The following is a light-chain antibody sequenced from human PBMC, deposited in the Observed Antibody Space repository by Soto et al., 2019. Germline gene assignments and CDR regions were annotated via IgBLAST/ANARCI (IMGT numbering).Light chain of an antibody. V-gene: IGKV2D-29*01. CDR3: MQSIQLPWT. CDR2: EVS. J-gene: IGKJ1*01. CDR1: QSLLHSDGNTY. Sequence: DIVMTQTPLSLSVTPGQPASISCKSSQSLLHSDGNTYLYWYLQKAGQPPQLLIYEVSNRFFGVPDRFSGSGSGTDFTLKISRVEAEDVGVYYCMQSIQLPWTFGEGTKVEIK.